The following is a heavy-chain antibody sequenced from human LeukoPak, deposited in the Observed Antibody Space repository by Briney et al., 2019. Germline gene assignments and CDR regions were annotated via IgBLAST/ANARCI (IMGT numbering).Heavy chain of an antibody. CDR1: GYTFTSYY. V-gene: IGHV1-46*01. CDR3: ARDSGGIAVAGTFYFDL. D-gene: IGHD6-19*01. Sequence: ASVKVSCKASGYTFTSYYMHWVRQAPGQGLEWMGIINPSGGSTSYAQKFQGRVTMTRDTSTSTVYMELSSLRSEDTAVYYCARDSGGIAVAGTFYFDLWGRGTLVTVSS. CDR2: INPSGGST. J-gene: IGHJ2*01.